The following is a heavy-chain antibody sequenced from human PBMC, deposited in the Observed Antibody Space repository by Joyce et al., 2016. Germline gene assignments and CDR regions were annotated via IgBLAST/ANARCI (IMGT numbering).Heavy chain of an antibody. D-gene: IGHD6-19*01. J-gene: IGHJ4*02. V-gene: IGHV4-34*02. CDR1: SGPFSGFF. CDR3: ARSQWLAPLMY. CDR2: ITNSGAT. Sequence: QVQLQQWGAGLLKTSETLSLTCAVYSGPFSGFFWSWVRQPPGKGLEWIGDITNSGATHYNPSLKSRLTMSVDTSRKEFSLKLSSVTVADTAIYYCARSQWLAPLMYWGRGTPVTVSS.